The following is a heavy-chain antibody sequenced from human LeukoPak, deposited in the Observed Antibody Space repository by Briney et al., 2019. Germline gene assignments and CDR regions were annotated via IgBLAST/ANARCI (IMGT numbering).Heavy chain of an antibody. Sequence: KAGGSPRLSCAASGFTFSSYSMNWVRQAPGKGLEWVSSISSSSSYIYYADSVKGRFTISRDNAKNSLYLQMNSLRAEDTAVYYCASVPKEKWLGYYYMDVWGKGTTVTVSS. CDR1: GFTFSSYS. CDR2: ISSSSSYI. CDR3: ASVPKEKWLGYYYMDV. J-gene: IGHJ6*03. D-gene: IGHD6-19*01. V-gene: IGHV3-21*01.